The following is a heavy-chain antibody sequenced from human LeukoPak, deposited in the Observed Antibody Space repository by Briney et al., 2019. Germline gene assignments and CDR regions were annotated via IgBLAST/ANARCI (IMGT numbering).Heavy chain of an antibody. Sequence: ASVKVSCKASGYTFTGYYMHWVRQAPGQGLEWMGRINPNSGGTNYAQKFLGRVTMTRDTSISTAYMELSRLRSDDTAVYYCARGGIFGVALYYFDYWGQGTLVTVSS. CDR3: ARGGIFGVALYYFDY. D-gene: IGHD3-3*01. V-gene: IGHV1-2*06. J-gene: IGHJ4*02. CDR2: INPNSGGT. CDR1: GYTFTGYY.